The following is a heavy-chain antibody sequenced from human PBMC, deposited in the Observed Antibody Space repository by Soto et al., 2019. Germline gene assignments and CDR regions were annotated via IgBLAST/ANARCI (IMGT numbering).Heavy chain of an antibody. V-gene: IGHV4-59*01. D-gene: IGHD1-26*01. J-gene: IGHJ5*02. CDR2: VAYSGTT. CDR1: PGSISSSY. CDR3: AREAQDYYFDH. Sequence: SETLSLTCTVSPGSISSSYWSWIRQPPGRGLEWIGHVAYSGTTKYNPSLKGRGSISVSTSKRQFSLRLTSVTAADTAVYYCAREAQDYYFDHWGQGILVTVSS.